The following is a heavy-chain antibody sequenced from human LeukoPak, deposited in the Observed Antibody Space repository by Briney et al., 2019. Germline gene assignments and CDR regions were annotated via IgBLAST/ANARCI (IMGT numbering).Heavy chain of an antibody. CDR2: IYYSGST. D-gene: IGHD2-2*01. CDR3: ARDFRRSSTSVGYDY. J-gene: IGHJ4*02. CDR1: GGSVSSGSYY. V-gene: IGHV4-61*01. Sequence: SETLSLTCTVSGGSVSSGSYYWSWIWQPPGKGLEWIGYIYYSGSTNYNPSLKSRVTISVDTSKNQFSLKLSSVTAADTAVYYCARDFRRSSTSVGYDYWGQGTLVTVSS.